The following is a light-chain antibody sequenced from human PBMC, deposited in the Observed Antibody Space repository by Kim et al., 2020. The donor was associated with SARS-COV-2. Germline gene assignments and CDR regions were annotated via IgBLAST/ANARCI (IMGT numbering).Light chain of an antibody. CDR3: QQYDNLPTWT. CDR1: QDISNY. V-gene: IGKV1-33*01. CDR2: DAS. J-gene: IGKJ1*01. Sequence: DIQMTQSPSSLSASVGDRVTITCQASQDISNYLNWYQQKPGKAPKLLIYDASNLETGVPSRFSGSGSGTDFIFTISSLQPEDIATYYCQQYDNLPTWTFGQGTKVDIK.